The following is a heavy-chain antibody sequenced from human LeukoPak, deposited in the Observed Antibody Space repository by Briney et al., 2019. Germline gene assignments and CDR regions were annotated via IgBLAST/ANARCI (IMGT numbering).Heavy chain of an antibody. D-gene: IGHD2-21*02. J-gene: IGHJ6*02. Sequence: GGSLRLSCAASGFTVSSNYMSWVRQAPGKGLEWVSVIYSGGSTYYADSVKGRFTISRDNSKNTLYLQMNCLRAEDTAVYYCARDSSLVTANYYYGMDVWGQGTTVTVSS. V-gene: IGHV3-66*01. CDR2: IYSGGST. CDR3: ARDSSLVTANYYYGMDV. CDR1: GFTVSSNY.